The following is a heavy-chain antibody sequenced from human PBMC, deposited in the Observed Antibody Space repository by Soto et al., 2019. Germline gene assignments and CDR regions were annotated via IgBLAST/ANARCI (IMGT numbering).Heavy chain of an antibody. CDR2: IYYSGST. D-gene: IGHD6-19*01. V-gene: IGHV4-59*01. CDR3: ARGGPMWSSGWHFDY. Sequence: SETLSLTCTVSGGSISSYYWSWIRQPPGKGLGWIGYIYYSGSTNYNPSLKSRVTISVDTSKNQFSLKLSSVTAADTAVYYCARGGPMWSSGWHFDYWGQGTLVTVSS. CDR1: GGSISSYY. J-gene: IGHJ4*02.